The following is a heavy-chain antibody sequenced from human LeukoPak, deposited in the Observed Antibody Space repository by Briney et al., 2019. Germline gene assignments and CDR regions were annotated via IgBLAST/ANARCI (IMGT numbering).Heavy chain of an antibody. CDR1: GGSITTGSYY. V-gene: IGHV4-30-4*08. J-gene: IGHJ5*02. CDR3: ARDLLYCSSTSCHNNWFDP. D-gene: IGHD2-2*01. Sequence: TLSLTCTVSGGSITTGSYYWGWIRQPPGKGLEWIVYIYYSGSTYYNPSLKSRVTISVDTSKNQFSLKLSSVTAADTAVYYCARDLLYCSSTSCHNNWFDPWGQGTLVTVSS. CDR2: IYYSGST.